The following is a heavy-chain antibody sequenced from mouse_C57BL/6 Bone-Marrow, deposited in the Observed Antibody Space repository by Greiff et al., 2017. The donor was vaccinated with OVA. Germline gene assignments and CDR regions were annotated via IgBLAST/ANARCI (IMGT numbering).Heavy chain of an antibody. J-gene: IGHJ2*01. V-gene: IGHV1-43*01. CDR1: GYSFTGYY. Sequence: VQLKQSGPELVKPGASVKISCKASGYSFTGYYMHWVKQSSEKSLEWIGEINPSTGGTSYNQKFKGKATLTVDKSSSTAYMQLKSLTSEDSAVFYCARWDYYGSPYFDYGGQGTTLTVSS. CDR2: INPSTGGT. D-gene: IGHD1-1*01. CDR3: ARWDYYGSPYFDY.